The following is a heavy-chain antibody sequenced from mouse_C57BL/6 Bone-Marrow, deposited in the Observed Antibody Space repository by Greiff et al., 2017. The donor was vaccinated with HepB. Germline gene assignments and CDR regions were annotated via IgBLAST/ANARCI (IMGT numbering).Heavy chain of an antibody. V-gene: IGHV6-6*01. Sequence: EVKLVESGGGLVQPGGSMKLSCAASGFTFSDAWMDWVRQSPEKGLEWVAEIRNKANNHATYYAESVKGRFTISRDDSKSSVYLQMNSLRAEDTGIYYCTRPYYYGSSYGDYAMDYWGQGTSVTVSS. CDR1: GFTFSDAW. CDR2: IRNKANNHAT. CDR3: TRPYYYGSSYGDYAMDY. J-gene: IGHJ4*01. D-gene: IGHD1-1*01.